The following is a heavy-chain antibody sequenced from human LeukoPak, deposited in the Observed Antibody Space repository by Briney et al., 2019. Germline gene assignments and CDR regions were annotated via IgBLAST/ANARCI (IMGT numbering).Heavy chain of an antibody. J-gene: IGHJ4*02. V-gene: IGHV3-53*01. CDR1: GFTVSSNY. D-gene: IGHD3-10*01. CDR3: ARGVLRAYFDY. Sequence: GGSLRLSCAASGFTVSSNYMSWVRQAPGKGLEWVSVIYSGGSTYYADSVKGRFTISRDNSKNTLYLQMNSLRAEDTALYYCARGVLRAYFDYWGQGTLVTVSS. CDR2: IYSGGST.